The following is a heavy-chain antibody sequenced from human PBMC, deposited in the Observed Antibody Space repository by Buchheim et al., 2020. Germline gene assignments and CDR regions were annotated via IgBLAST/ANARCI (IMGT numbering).Heavy chain of an antibody. CDR2: INKDGSER. CDR1: GFTFSGYW. J-gene: IGHJ4*02. Sequence: EVQLVESGGGLVQPGGSLRLSCRGSGFTFSGYWMSWVRQAPGKGLEWVANINKDGSERYHVDSVKGRFTVSRDNSKNTLYLQMNSLRAEDTAVYYCAKTSSGWYRNPYYFDYWGQGTL. V-gene: IGHV3-7*03. CDR3: AKTSSGWYRNPYYFDY. D-gene: IGHD6-19*01.